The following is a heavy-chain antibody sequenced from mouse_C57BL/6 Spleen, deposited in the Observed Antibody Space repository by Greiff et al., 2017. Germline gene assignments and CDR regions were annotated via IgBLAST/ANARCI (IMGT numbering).Heavy chain of an antibody. CDR1: GFTFSGYG. CDR3: ARQDYDSLDAMDY. V-gene: IGHV5-6*01. Sequence: EVQGVESGGDLVKPGGSLKLSCAASGFTFSGYGMSWVRQTPDKRLEWVATISSGGSYTYYPDSVKGRFTISRDNAKNTLYLQMSSLKSEDTAMYYCARQDYDSLDAMDYWGQGTSVTVSS. CDR2: ISSGGSYT. D-gene: IGHD2-4*01. J-gene: IGHJ4*01.